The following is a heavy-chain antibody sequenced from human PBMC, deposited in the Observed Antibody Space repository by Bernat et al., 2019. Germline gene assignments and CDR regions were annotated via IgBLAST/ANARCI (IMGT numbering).Heavy chain of an antibody. CDR1: GYTFTTYG. Sequence: QVQLVQSGDEVKKPGASVKVSCKASGYTFTTYGISWVRQAPGQGLEWVGWVSAYNGHTNYAQNFQGRVTMTADTSTSTGYMDLRSLRSEDTAVYYCTRVTEAEVSGWYVDWYFDLWGRGTLVTVSS. CDR2: VSAYNGHT. D-gene: IGHD6-19*01. CDR3: TRVTEAEVSGWYVDWYFDL. V-gene: IGHV1-18*01. J-gene: IGHJ2*01.